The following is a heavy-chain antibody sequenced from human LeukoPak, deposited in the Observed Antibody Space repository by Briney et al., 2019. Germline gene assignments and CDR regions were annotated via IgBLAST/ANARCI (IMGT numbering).Heavy chain of an antibody. Sequence: SETLSLNCTVSGGSISSYYWSWIRQPAGKGLEWIGRIYTSGSTNYNPSLKSRVTISVHTSKNQFSLKLSSVTAADTAVYYCAREGDSSGYPFDYWGQGTLVTVSS. CDR2: IYTSGST. CDR3: AREGDSSGYPFDY. CDR1: GGSISSYY. V-gene: IGHV4-4*07. D-gene: IGHD3-22*01. J-gene: IGHJ4*02.